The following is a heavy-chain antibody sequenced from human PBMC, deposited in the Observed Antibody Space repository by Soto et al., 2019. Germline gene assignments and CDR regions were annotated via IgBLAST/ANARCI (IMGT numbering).Heavy chain of an antibody. CDR2: IYPGDSET. CDR3: AICGTNDHACDY. V-gene: IGHV5-51*04. D-gene: IGHD2-8*01. J-gene: IGHJ4*02. CDR1: GYSFSTYW. Sequence: LKISCKGSGYSFSTYWIAWVRQMSGEGLEWMGIIYPGDSETRYSPSFDGQVTISADKPLTTAYLQWASLRASDTAMYYCAICGTNDHACDYWGQGTLVTVSS.